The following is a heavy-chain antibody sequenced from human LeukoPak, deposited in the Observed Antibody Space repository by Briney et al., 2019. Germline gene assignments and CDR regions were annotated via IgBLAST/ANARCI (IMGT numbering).Heavy chain of an antibody. CDR2: IYPGDSDT. CDR1: GYSFTSYW. Sequence: GESLKISCKGSGYSFTSYWIGWVRQMPGKGLEWMGIIYPGDSDTRYSPSFQGQVTISADKSISTAYLQWSSLKASDTAMYYCARSGVATIRKAGFDYWGPGTLVTVSS. CDR3: ARSGVATIRKAGFDY. V-gene: IGHV5-51*01. J-gene: IGHJ4*02. D-gene: IGHD5-12*01.